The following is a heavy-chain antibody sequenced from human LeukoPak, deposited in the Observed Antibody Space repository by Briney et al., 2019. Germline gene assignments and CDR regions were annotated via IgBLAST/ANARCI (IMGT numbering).Heavy chain of an antibody. V-gene: IGHV3-23*01. J-gene: IGHJ5*02. CDR3: AKDPEPYYGDNWFDP. CDR2: ISVSGGST. CDR1: GFTFSSYA. D-gene: IGHD4-17*01. Sequence: GGSLRLSCAASGFTFSSYAMSWVRQAPGKGLEWVSAISVSGGSTYYADSVKGRFTISRDNSKNTLYLQMNSLRAEDTAVYYCAKDPEPYYGDNWFDPWGQGTLVTVSS.